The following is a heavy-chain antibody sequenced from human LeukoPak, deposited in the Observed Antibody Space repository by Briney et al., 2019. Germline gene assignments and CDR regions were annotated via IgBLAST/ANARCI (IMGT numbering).Heavy chain of an antibody. CDR3: ARAAVAGTDAFGI. J-gene: IGHJ3*02. CDR1: GYTFTGYY. D-gene: IGHD6-19*01. Sequence: ASVKVSCKASGYTFTGYYMHWVRQAPGQGLEWMGWINPNSGGTNYAQKFQGRVTMTRDTSISTAYMELSRLRSDDTAVYYCARAAVAGTDAFGIWGQGTMVTVSS. CDR2: INPNSGGT. V-gene: IGHV1-2*02.